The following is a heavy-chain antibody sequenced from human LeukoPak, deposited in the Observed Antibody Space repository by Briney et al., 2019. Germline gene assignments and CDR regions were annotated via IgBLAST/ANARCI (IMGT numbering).Heavy chain of an antibody. V-gene: IGHV3-30*02. D-gene: IGHD1-26*01. J-gene: IGHJ4*02. Sequence: GGSLRLSCAASGFTFSSYGMHWVRQAPGKGLEWVAFIRYDGSNKYYADSVKGRFTISRDNSKNTLYLQMNSLRAEDTAVYYCAKEGVVGATSSTYYFDYWGQGTLVTVSS. CDR1: GFTFSSYG. CDR2: IRYDGSNK. CDR3: AKEGVVGATSSTYYFDY.